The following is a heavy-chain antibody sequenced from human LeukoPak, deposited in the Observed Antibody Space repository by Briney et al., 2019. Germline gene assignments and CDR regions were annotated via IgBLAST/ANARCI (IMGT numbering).Heavy chain of an antibody. V-gene: IGHV3-30*04. CDR3: ARGIGGYYMDV. CDR1: GGSISTTN. Sequence: LSLTCAVSGGSISTTNWWTWVRQAPGKGLEWVAVISYDGSDNYYADSVKGRFTISRDNSKNTLYLQMNSLRPEDTAVYYCARGIGGYYMDVWGKGTTVTVSS. CDR2: ISYDGSDN. D-gene: IGHD4-23*01. J-gene: IGHJ6*03.